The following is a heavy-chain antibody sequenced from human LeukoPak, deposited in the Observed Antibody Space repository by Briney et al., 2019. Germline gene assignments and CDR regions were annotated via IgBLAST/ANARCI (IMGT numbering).Heavy chain of an antibody. CDR3: ARAQSSKYYYDSSGLYNWFDP. V-gene: IGHV4-39*07. CDR2: IYYSGST. CDR1: GGSISSYY. J-gene: IGHJ5*02. Sequence: SETLSLTCTVSGGSISSYYWSWIRQSPGKGLEWIGSIYYSGSTYYNPSLKSRVTISVDTSKNQFSLKLSSVTAADTAMYYCARAQSSKYYYDSSGLYNWFDPWGQGILVTVSS. D-gene: IGHD3-22*01.